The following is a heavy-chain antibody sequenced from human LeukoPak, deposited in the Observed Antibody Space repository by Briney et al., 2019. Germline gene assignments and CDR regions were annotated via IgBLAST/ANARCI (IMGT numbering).Heavy chain of an antibody. J-gene: IGHJ4*02. V-gene: IGHV3-74*01. CDR1: GFTLSTYW. Sequence: GGSLRLSCAASGFTLSTYWMHWVRQAPGKGLVWVSRINSDGSSTSYADSVKGRFTISRDNAKNTLYLQMNSLRAEDTAVYFCARFYCSSTSCLEDYWGQGTLVTVSS. D-gene: IGHD2-2*01. CDR2: INSDGSST. CDR3: ARFYCSSTSCLEDY.